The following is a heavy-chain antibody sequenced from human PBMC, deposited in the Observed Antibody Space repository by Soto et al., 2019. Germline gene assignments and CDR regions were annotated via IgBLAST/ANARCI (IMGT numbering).Heavy chain of an antibody. V-gene: IGHV4-34*01. J-gene: IGHJ4*02. CDR2: INHSGVT. CDR1: GASFSGYF. D-gene: IGHD3-22*01. Sequence: SETLSLTCAVYGASFSGYFCTWIRQPPGKGLEWIGEINHSGVTRYNPSLKSRVTISGQTSRDQFSLNLGSVTAADTAVYYCAFSTMSQTRDLAYWGRGNLVTVS. CDR3: AFSTMSQTRDLAY.